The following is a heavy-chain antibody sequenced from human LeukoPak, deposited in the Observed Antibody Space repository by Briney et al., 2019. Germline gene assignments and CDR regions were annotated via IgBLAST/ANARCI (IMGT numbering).Heavy chain of an antibody. CDR2: IYSGGST. J-gene: IGHJ6*03. V-gene: IGHV3-66*02. CDR3: ARASSSWYGFYYYYMDV. D-gene: IGHD6-13*01. Sequence: TGGSLRLSCAASGFTVSSNYMSWVRQAPGKGLEWVSVIYSGGSTYYSDSVKGRFTISRDNSKSTLDLQMNSLRAVDTAVYYCARASSSWYGFYYYYMDVWGKGTTVTVSS. CDR1: GFTVSSNY.